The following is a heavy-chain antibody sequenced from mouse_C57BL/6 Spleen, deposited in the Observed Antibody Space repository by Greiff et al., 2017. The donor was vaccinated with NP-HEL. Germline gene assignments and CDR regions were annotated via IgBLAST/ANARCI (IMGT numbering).Heavy chain of an antibody. J-gene: IGHJ3*01. CDR2: ISDGGSYT. CDR1: GFTFSSYA. CDR3: AREDPMVAY. D-gene: IGHD2-3*01. V-gene: IGHV5-4*01. Sequence: EVKVVESGGGLVKPGGSLKLSCAASGFTFSSYAMSWVRQTPEKRLEWVATISDGGSYTYYPDNVKGRFTISRDHAKNNLYLQMSHLKSEDTAMYYCAREDPMVAYWGQGTLVTVSA.